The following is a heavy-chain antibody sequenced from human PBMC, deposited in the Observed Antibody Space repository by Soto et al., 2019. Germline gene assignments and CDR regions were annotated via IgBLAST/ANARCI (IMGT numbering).Heavy chain of an antibody. CDR1: GGTFSSYA. CDR2: IIPIFGTA. D-gene: IGHD6-13*01. Sequence: SVKVSCKASGGTFSSYAISWVRQAPGQGLEWMGGIIPIFGTANYAQKFQGRVTITADESTSTAYMELSSLRSEDTAVYYCARDIGIAAAGRYYYYGMDVWGQGTTVTVSS. CDR3: ARDIGIAAAGRYYYYGMDV. J-gene: IGHJ6*02. V-gene: IGHV1-69*13.